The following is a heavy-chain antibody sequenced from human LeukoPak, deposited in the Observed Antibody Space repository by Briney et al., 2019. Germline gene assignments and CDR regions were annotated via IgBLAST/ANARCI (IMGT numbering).Heavy chain of an antibody. V-gene: IGHV5-51*01. D-gene: IGHD1-1*01. CDR3: ARLSSGPCYGTTYFDN. CDR2: IYPGDSDT. J-gene: IGHJ4*02. Sequence: GESLKISCQGSGYTFTTSWIAWVRQMPGKGLEWMGIIYPGDSDTRYSPSFQGQVTISVDKSVTTAFLQWSSLKASDTAMFYCARLSSGPCYGTTYFDNWGQGTLVAVSS. CDR1: GYTFTTSW.